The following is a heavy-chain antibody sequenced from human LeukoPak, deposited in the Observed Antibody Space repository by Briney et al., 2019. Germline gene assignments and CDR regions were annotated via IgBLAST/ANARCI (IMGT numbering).Heavy chain of an antibody. Sequence: SETLSLTCTVSGYSISSGYYWGWIRQPPGKGLEWIGEINHSGSTNYNPSLKSRVIISVDTSKNQFSLKLSSVTAADTAVYYCARSYYDFWSGYSASVDYWGQGTLVTVSS. V-gene: IGHV4-38-2*02. J-gene: IGHJ4*02. CDR3: ARSYYDFWSGYSASVDY. D-gene: IGHD3-3*01. CDR1: GYSISSGYY. CDR2: INHSGST.